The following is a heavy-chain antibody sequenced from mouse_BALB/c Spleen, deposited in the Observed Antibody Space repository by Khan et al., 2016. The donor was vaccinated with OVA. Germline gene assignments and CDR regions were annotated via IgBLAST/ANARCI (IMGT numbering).Heavy chain of an antibody. CDR3: ARTARIKY. V-gene: IGHV3-2*02. Sequence: EVQLQESGPGLVKPSQSLSLTCTVTGYSITSGDGWNWIRQFPGNKLEWMGYISYSGSINYNPYLKSRISITRDTSKNQFFLQLNSVNTEDKANCSCARTARIKYWGQGTTLTVSS. CDR2: ISYSGSI. CDR1: GYSITSGDG. D-gene: IGHD1-2*01. J-gene: IGHJ2*01.